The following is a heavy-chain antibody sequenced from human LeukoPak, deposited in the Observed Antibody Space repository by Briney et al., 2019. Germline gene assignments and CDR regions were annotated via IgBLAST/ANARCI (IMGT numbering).Heavy chain of an antibody. Sequence: GGSLRLSCAASGFTFSSYAMSWVRQAPGKGLEWVSAISGSGGSTYYADSVKGRFTISRDNSKNTLYLQMNSLRAEDTAVYYCAKEFTYYYVSGSYKDYWGQGTLVTVSS. J-gene: IGHJ4*02. CDR2: ISGSGGST. CDR3: AKEFTYYYVSGSYKDY. V-gene: IGHV3-23*01. D-gene: IGHD3-10*01. CDR1: GFTFSSYA.